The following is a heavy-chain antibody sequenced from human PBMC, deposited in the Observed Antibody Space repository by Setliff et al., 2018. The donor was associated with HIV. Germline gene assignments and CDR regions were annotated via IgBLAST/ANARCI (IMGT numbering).Heavy chain of an antibody. V-gene: IGHV5-51*01. J-gene: IGHJ5*02. CDR3: ARAPNSPSYSNVFFVDH. CDR2: IYPGDSEI. CDR1: GYSFTSYW. Sequence: PGESLKISCKGSGYSFTSYWIGWVRQLPGKGLEWMGIIYPGDSEIGYSPSFQGQVTISADKSIGAAYLQWRSLKAWDTGMYFCARAPNSPSYSNVFFVDHWGQGTLVTVSS. D-gene: IGHD4-4*01.